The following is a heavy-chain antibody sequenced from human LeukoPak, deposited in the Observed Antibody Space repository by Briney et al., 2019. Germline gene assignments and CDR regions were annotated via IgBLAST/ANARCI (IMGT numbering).Heavy chain of an antibody. CDR2: ISSSSSTI. J-gene: IGHJ6*02. Sequence: GGSLRLSCAASGFTFSSYSMNWVRQAPGKGLEWVSYISSSSSTIYYADSVKGRFTISRDNAKNSLYLQMNSLRAEDTAVYYCARDRLPSYYYDSYYGMDVWGQGTTVTVSS. CDR3: ARDRLPSYYYDSYYGMDV. CDR1: GFTFSSYS. D-gene: IGHD3-22*01. V-gene: IGHV3-48*04.